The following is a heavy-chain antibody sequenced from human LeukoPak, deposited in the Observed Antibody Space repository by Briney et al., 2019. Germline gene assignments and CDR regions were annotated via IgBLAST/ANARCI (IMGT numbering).Heavy chain of an antibody. CDR2: ISYSGNP. Sequence: PSETLSLTCSVSGGSINSYYWNWMRQPPGKGLEWIAYISYSGNPHYNPSLESRVTISVDTSKNQFSLKLSSVTAADTAVYYCARRVIESAVTSERNWFDPWGQGTLITVSS. CDR3: ARRVIESAVTSERNWFDP. V-gene: IGHV4-59*08. CDR1: GGSINSYY. J-gene: IGHJ5*02. D-gene: IGHD4-11*01.